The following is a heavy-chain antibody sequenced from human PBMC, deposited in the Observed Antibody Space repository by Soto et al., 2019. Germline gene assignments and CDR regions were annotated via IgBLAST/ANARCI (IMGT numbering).Heavy chain of an antibody. CDR3: ATNPRSSAWYKWFDP. V-gene: IGHV4-59*11. J-gene: IGHJ5*02. CDR2: IHYSGST. Sequence: SETLSLTCTFSGDSISPQYWSWIWNPPGNGLEWIGYIHYSGSTNYNPSLKSRVTISMGTSRNQFSLKLNSVTAADTAVYYCATNPRSSAWYKWFDPWGQGTLVTVS. D-gene: IGHD6-19*01. CDR1: GDSISPQY.